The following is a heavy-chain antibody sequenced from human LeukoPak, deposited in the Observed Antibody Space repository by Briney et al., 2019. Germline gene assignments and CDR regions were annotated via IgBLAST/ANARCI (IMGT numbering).Heavy chain of an antibody. D-gene: IGHD6-19*01. CDR3: ARASTDGYSSRNWFDP. V-gene: IGHV5-51*01. CDR1: GYSFTNYW. Sequence: GESLKISCKGSGYSFTNYWIGWVRQMPGKGLEWMGIIHPGVSDTRYSPSFQGQVTFSADKSISTAHLQWSSLKASDTAMYYCARASTDGYSSRNWFDPWGQGTLVTVSS. CDR2: IHPGVSDT. J-gene: IGHJ5*02.